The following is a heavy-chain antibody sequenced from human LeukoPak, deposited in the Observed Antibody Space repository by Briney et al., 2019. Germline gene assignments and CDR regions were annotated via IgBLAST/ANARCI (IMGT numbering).Heavy chain of an antibody. J-gene: IGHJ4*02. D-gene: IGHD6-13*01. CDR3: AKVAGYSSSWYGDY. CDR1: GFTFSSYE. Sequence: GGSLRLSCAASGFTFSSYEMNWVRQAPGKGLEWVSYISSSGSTIYYADSVKGRFTISRDNAKNSLYLQMNSLRAEDTAVYYCAKVAGYSSSWYGDYWGQGTLVTVSS. CDR2: ISSSGSTI. V-gene: IGHV3-48*03.